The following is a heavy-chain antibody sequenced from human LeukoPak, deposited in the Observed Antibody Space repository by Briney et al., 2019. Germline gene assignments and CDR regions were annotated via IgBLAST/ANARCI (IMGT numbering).Heavy chain of an antibody. CDR1: GFTFSDYY. D-gene: IGHD3-3*01. J-gene: IGHJ6*03. CDR2: ISSSSTTTI. Sequence: PGGSLRLSCAASGFTFSDYYMSWIRQAPGRGLEWVSYISSSSTTTIYYADSVKGRFTISRDNAKNSLYLQMNSLRAEDTAVYYCARLKGSRFLEWDYYYMDVWGKGTTVTVSS. V-gene: IGHV3-11*04. CDR3: ARLKGSRFLEWDYYYMDV.